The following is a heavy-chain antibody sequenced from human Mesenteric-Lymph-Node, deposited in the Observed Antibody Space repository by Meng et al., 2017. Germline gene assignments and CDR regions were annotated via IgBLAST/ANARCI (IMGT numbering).Heavy chain of an antibody. J-gene: IGHJ5*02. CDR3: ARGPLTPGYWQQKQLRGWFDP. Sequence: SETLSLTCAVYGGSFSGYYWSWIRQPPGKGLEWIGEINHSGSTNYNPSLKSRVTISVDTSKNQFSLKLSSVTAADTAVYYCARGPLTPGYWQQKQLRGWFDPWGQGTLVTVSS. V-gene: IGHV4-34*01. CDR1: GGSFSGYY. D-gene: IGHD2-15*01. CDR2: INHSGST.